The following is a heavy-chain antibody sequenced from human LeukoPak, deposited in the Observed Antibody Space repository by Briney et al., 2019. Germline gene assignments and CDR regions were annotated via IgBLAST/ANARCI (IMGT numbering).Heavy chain of an antibody. J-gene: IGHJ4*02. D-gene: IGHD4-17*01. V-gene: IGHV3-33*06. CDR3: AKLHGAKHYYFDY. Sequence: GGSLRLSCAASGFTFSSYGMHWVRQAPGKGLEWVAVIWYDGSNKYYAASVKGRFTISRDNSKNTLYLQMNGLRAEDTAVYYCAKLHGAKHYYFDYWGQGTLVTVSS. CDR1: GFTFSSYG. CDR2: IWYDGSNK.